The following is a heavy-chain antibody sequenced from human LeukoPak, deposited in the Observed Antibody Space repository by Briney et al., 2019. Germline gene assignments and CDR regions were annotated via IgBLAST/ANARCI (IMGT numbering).Heavy chain of an antibody. CDR1: GYSISSGYY. J-gene: IGHJ4*02. CDR3: ARENSKYSSPGTFDY. CDR2: IYHSGST. D-gene: IGHD6-6*01. Sequence: SETLSLTCTVSGYSISSGYYWGWIRQPPGKGLEWIGSIYHSGSTYYNPSLKSRVTISVDTSKNQFSLKLSSVTAAGTAVYYCARENSKYSSPGTFDYWGQGTLVTVSS. V-gene: IGHV4-38-2*02.